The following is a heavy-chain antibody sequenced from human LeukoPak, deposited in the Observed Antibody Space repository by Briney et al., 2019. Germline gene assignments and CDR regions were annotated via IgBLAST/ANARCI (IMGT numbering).Heavy chain of an antibody. CDR3: VRGYQLLPDAFDI. CDR1: GGSISTYS. Sequence: SETLSLTCTVSGGSISTYSWIYIRQPPGKGLEWIGNISYSGSTKYNPSLKSRVTISLDTSKNQFSLKLSSVTAADTAVYYCVRGYQLLPDAFDIWGQGTMVTVYS. J-gene: IGHJ3*02. CDR2: ISYSGST. V-gene: IGHV4-59*01. D-gene: IGHD2-2*01.